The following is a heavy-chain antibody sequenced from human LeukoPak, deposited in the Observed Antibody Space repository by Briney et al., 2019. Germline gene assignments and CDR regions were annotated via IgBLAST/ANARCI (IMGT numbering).Heavy chain of an antibody. V-gene: IGHV1-18*01. CDR1: GYTFTSYG. Sequence: ASVKVSCKASGYTFTSYGISWLRQAPGQGLEWMGWISAYNSNTNYAQKPQGRVTMTTDTSTSTAYMEMRSMRSDDTAVYYCARDRGDIVVVPTHYWGQGTLVTVSS. CDR3: ARDRGDIVVVPTHY. CDR2: ISAYNSNT. D-gene: IGHD2-2*01. J-gene: IGHJ4*02.